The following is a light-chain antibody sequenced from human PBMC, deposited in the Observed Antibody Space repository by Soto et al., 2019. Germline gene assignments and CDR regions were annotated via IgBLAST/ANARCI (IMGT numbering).Light chain of an antibody. Sequence: DIQMTQSPSTLSASVGDRVTITCRASQSISSWLAWYQQKPGKAPKLLIYDASSLESGVPSRFSGSGSGTEFTLTISSLQPDDFATYYCQQCNSYLTFGQGTKVDIK. CDR2: DAS. V-gene: IGKV1-5*01. J-gene: IGKJ1*01. CDR1: QSISSW. CDR3: QQCNSYLT.